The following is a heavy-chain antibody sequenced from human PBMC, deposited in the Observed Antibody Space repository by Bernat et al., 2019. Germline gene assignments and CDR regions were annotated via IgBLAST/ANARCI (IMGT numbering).Heavy chain of an antibody. CDR1: GFTFGDYA. V-gene: IGHV3-49*04. CDR2: IRNKAYGGTT. Sequence: EVQLVESGGGLVQPVRSLRLSCTASGFTFGDYALSWVRQAPGKGLEWVSFIRNKAYGGTTEYAASVKGRFTISRDDSKSIAYLQMNSLETEDTAVYYCTRGGASVQYYFDYWGQGTLVTVSS. CDR3: TRGGASVQYYFDY. J-gene: IGHJ4*02.